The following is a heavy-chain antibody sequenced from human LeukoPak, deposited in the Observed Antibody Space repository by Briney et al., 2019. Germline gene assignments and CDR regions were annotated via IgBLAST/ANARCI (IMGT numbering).Heavy chain of an antibody. CDR1: GGSISSSSYY. CDR3: ARRYAYYDSPID. V-gene: IGHV4-39*01. CDR2: IYYTGST. J-gene: IGHJ4*02. Sequence: PSETLSLTCTVSGGSISSSSYYWGWIRQPPGKGPEWIGSIYYTGSTYYNPSLKSRVTISVDTSKNQFSLKLSSVTAADTAVYYCARRYAYYDSPIDWGQGTLVTVSS. D-gene: IGHD3-22*01.